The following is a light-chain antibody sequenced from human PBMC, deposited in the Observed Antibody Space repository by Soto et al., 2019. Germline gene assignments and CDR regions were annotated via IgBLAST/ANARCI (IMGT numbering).Light chain of an antibody. V-gene: IGLV9-49*01. CDR2: VGTGGIVG. Sequence: QSVLTQPPSASASLGASVTLTCTLSSGYSNYKVDWYQQRPGKGPRFVMRVGTGGIVGSKGDGIPDRFSVLGSGLNRYLTIKNIQEEDESDYHCGADHGSESNFVVVFGGGTKLTVL. CDR1: SGYSNYK. CDR3: GADHGSESNFVVV. J-gene: IGLJ2*01.